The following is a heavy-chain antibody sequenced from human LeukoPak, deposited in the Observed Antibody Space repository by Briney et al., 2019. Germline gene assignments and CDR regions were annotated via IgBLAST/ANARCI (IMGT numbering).Heavy chain of an antibody. V-gene: IGHV4-59*12. CDR3: ASSRTNCSSTSCYTPHWNYGY. J-gene: IGHJ4*02. D-gene: IGHD2-2*02. Sequence: SETLSLTCTVSGGSISSYYWSRIRQPPGKGLEWIGYIYYSGSTNYNPSLKSRVTISVDTSKNQFSLKLSSVTAADTAVYYCASSRTNCSSTSCYTPHWNYGYWGQGTLVTVSS. CDR2: IYYSGST. CDR1: GGSISSYY.